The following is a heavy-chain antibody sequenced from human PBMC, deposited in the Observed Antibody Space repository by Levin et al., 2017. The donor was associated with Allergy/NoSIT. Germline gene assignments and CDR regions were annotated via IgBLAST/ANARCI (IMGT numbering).Heavy chain of an antibody. D-gene: IGHD3-16*02. CDR1: GFTFSSYA. J-gene: IGHJ4*02. Sequence: PGGSLRLSCAASGFTFSSYAMSWVRQAPGKGLEWVSAISGSGGSTYYADSVKGRFTISRDNSKNTLYLQMNSLRAEDTAVYYCAKDGNYDYIWGSYRYKSYWGQGTLVTVSS. V-gene: IGHV3-23*01. CDR3: AKDGNYDYIWGSYRYKSY. CDR2: ISGSGGST.